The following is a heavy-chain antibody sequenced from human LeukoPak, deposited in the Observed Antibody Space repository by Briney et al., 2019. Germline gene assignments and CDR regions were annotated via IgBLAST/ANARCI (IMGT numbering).Heavy chain of an antibody. V-gene: IGHV3-74*01. Sequence: GSLRLSCAASGSTFLTHWMYWVRQVPGEGLVWVSLINIDGRTTSYADSVKGRFTISRDNAKNTLFLQMDSLRAEDTAVYYCASRVVTSFDYWGQGTLVTVSS. D-gene: IGHD2-21*02. J-gene: IGHJ4*02. CDR1: GSTFLTHW. CDR2: INIDGRTT. CDR3: ASRVVTSFDY.